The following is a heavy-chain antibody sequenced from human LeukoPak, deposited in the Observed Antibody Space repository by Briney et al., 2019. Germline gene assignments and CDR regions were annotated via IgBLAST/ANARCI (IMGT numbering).Heavy chain of an antibody. J-gene: IGHJ3*02. CDR1: GFTFSSYW. CDR2: IKQDGSEK. Sequence: QSGGSLRLSCAASGFTFSSYWMSWVRQAPGKGLEWVANIKQDGSEKYYVDSVKGRFTISRDNAKNSLYLQMDSLRAEDTAVYYCAREEGGTTIAFDIWGQGTMVTVSS. V-gene: IGHV3-7*01. D-gene: IGHD1-1*01. CDR3: AREEGGTTIAFDI.